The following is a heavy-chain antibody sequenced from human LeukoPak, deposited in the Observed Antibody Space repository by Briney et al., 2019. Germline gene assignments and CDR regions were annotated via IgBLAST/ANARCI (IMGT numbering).Heavy chain of an antibody. J-gene: IGHJ4*02. D-gene: IGHD1-26*01. CDR1: GFAFRNYG. CDR2: IWYDGSNK. CDR3: ARVPWELRYFDY. V-gene: IGHV3-33*01. Sequence: PGGSLRLSCVASGFAFRNYGMHWVRQAPGKGLEWVAVIWYDGSNKYYADSVQGQFTISRDNSKNTLFLQMNNLRAEDTAVYYCARVPWELRYFDYWGQGTLVTVSS.